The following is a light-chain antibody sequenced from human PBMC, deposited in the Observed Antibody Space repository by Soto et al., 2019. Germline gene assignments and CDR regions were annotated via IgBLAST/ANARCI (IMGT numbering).Light chain of an antibody. CDR1: QSVSSSF. CDR2: GAS. Sequence: EIVLTQSPGTLSLSPGETATLSCRASQSVSSSFLAWYQQRPGQAPRLLISGASSRAAGVPDRFTGSGSGTDFTLTISRLEPEDFAVYYCQQYDNLPPFTFGPGTKVDIK. V-gene: IGKV3-20*01. J-gene: IGKJ3*01. CDR3: QQYDNLPPFT.